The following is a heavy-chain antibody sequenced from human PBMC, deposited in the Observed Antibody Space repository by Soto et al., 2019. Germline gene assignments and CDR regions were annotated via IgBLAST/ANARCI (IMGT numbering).Heavy chain of an antibody. CDR3: AREIGYCTTTSCHAGPLYYYMDV. V-gene: IGHV4-59*01. J-gene: IGHJ6*03. CDR2: ISNSGST. Sequence: SETLSLTCTVSGASISSYHWSWIRQPPGKGLEWIGNISNSGSTNYNPSLKSRVTISVDTSKNQFSLKLTSVTAADTAVFHCAREIGYCTTTSCHAGPLYYYMDVWGKGTTVTVSS. CDR1: GASISSYH. D-gene: IGHD2-2*01.